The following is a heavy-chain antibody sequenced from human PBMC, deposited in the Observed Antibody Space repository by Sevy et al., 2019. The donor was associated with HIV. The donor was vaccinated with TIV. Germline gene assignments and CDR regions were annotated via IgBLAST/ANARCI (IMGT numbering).Heavy chain of an antibody. Sequence: GGSLRLSCAASGFTFDSYAMHWVRQVAGKGLEWVSTISGSGYATYYADSVKGRFIISRDTSRNTLYLQMNSLRVEDSAVCFCAKDRVTVFGVVVTFDSWGQGTLVTVSS. J-gene: IGHJ4*02. CDR3: AKDRVTVFGVVVTFDS. D-gene: IGHD3-3*01. CDR2: ISGSGYAT. V-gene: IGHV3-23*01. CDR1: GFTFDSYA.